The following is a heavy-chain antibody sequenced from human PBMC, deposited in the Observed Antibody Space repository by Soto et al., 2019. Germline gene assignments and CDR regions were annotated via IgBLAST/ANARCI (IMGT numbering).Heavy chain of an antibody. CDR1: GGSISSGGYY. D-gene: IGHD3-10*01. CDR2: IYYSGST. Sequence: QVQLQESGPGLVKPSQTLSLTCTVSGGSISSGGYYWSWIRQHPGKGLEWIGYIYYSGSTYYNPSLKSRGTISVDTSKNQFSLKLSSVTAADMAVYYCARRGYYGSGSYYPYYFDYWGQGTLVTVSS. V-gene: IGHV4-31*03. CDR3: ARRGYYGSGSYYPYYFDY. J-gene: IGHJ4*02.